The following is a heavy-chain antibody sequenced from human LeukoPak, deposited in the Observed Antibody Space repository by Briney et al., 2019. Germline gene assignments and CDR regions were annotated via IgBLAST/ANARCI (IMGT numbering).Heavy chain of an antibody. J-gene: IGHJ4*02. CDR3: TRDFKYSSDY. Sequence: GGSLRHSCAASGFTFSSYWMHWVRQAPGKGLVWVSLIKSDGRSTSYADSVKGRFTISRDNAKNTVYLQMNSLRVEDTAVYYCTRDFKYSSDYWGQGTLVTVSS. CDR1: GFTFSSYW. D-gene: IGHD6-6*01. CDR2: IKSDGRST. V-gene: IGHV3-74*01.